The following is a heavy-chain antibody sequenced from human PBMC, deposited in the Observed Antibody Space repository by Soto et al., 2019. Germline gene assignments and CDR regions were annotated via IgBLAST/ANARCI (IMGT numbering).Heavy chain of an antibody. J-gene: IGHJ4*02. D-gene: IGHD6-19*01. Sequence: PGGSLRLSCTASGFTFRSYDMHWVRQALGKGLEWVALISYDGSKKYYADSAKGRFTISRDNSRNTLYLQMNSPRGDDTAIYYCASRIAVTAIDYWGQGALVTVSS. CDR2: ISYDGSKK. V-gene: IGHV3-30*03. CDR3: ASRIAVTAIDY. CDR1: GFTFRSYD.